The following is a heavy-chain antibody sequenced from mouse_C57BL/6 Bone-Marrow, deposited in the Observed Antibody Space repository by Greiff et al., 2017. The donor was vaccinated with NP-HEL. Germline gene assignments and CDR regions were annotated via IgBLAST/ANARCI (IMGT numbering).Heavy chain of an antibody. CDR2: ISSGGSYT. V-gene: IGHV5-6*01. D-gene: IGHD1-1*01. Sequence: EVQGVESGGDLVKPGGSLKLSCAASGFTFSSYGMSWVRQTPDKRLEWVATISSGGSYTYYPDSVKGRFTISRDNAKNTLYLQMSSLKSEDTAMYYSARAVYYGSSPFAYWGQGTLVTVSA. CDR1: GFTFSSYG. J-gene: IGHJ3*01. CDR3: ARAVYYGSSPFAY.